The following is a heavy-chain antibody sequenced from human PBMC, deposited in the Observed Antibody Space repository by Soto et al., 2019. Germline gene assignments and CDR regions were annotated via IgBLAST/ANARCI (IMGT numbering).Heavy chain of an antibody. CDR1: GFSISSSSYY. Sequence: PSETLSLTCTVSGFSISSSSYYWVWIRQPPGKGLEWIGSIYYSGSTYYNPSLKSRVTISVDTSKNQFSLKLSSVTAADTAVYYCARLLGGYSYGSDFDYWGQGTLVTVSS. J-gene: IGHJ4*02. D-gene: IGHD5-18*01. CDR2: IYYSGST. CDR3: ARLLGGYSYGSDFDY. V-gene: IGHV4-39*01.